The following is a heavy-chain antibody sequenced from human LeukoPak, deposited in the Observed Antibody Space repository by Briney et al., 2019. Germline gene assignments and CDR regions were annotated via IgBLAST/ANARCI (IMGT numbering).Heavy chain of an antibody. CDR3: ARAKRNGFDI. CDR1: GFTFNTYS. Sequence: PGGSLRLSCEASGFTFNTYSMNWVRQAPGKGLEWVSYIRSSSSTIYYADSVKGRFTISRDNAKNSLYLQMNSLRAEDTAVYYCARAKRNGFDIWGQGTMVTVSS. CDR2: IRSSSSTI. V-gene: IGHV3-48*01. J-gene: IGHJ3*02.